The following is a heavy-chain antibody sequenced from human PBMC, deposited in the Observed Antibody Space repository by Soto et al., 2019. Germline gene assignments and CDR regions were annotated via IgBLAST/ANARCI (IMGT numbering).Heavy chain of an antibody. D-gene: IGHD3-3*01. V-gene: IGHV5-51*01. Sequence: PGESLKISCKGSGYTFSSYWIAWVRQMPGKGLEWMGIIYPGESDTRYNPPFQGQVTISVDKSVSTAYLQWRSLKDSDTAMYYCARRSDFWSGHFSYYHKGMDVRGQGTAVTVSS. CDR3: ARRSDFWSGHFSYYHKGMDV. CDR1: GYTFSSYW. CDR2: IYPGESDT. J-gene: IGHJ6*02.